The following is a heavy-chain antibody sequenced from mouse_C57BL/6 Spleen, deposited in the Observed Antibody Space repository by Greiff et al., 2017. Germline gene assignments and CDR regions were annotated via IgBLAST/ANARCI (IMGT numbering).Heavy chain of an antibody. D-gene: IGHD1-1*01. CDR1: GYAFTNYL. CDR3: AHITTVVGGDWYFDV. CDR2: INPGSGGT. Sequence: VQLQQSGAELVRPGTSVKVSCKASGYAFTNYLIEWVKQRPGQGLEWIGVINPGSGGTNYNEKFKGKATLTADKSSSTAYMQLSSLTSEDSAVYVCAHITTVVGGDWYFDVWGTGTTVTVSS. V-gene: IGHV1-54*01. J-gene: IGHJ1*03.